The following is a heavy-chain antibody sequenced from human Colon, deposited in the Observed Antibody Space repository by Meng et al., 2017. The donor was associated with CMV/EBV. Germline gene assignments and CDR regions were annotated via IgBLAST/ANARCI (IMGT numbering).Heavy chain of an antibody. V-gene: IGHV3-48*04. CDR2: ISSSSSTI. Sequence: GESLKISCAASGFTFSSYSMNWVRQAPGKGLEWVSYISSSSSTIYYADSVKGRFTISRDNAKNSLYLQMNSLRAEDTAVYYCARGGGYNWNGRPYYFDYWGQGTPVTVSS. CDR1: GFTFSSYS. CDR3: ARGGGYNWNGRPYYFDY. J-gene: IGHJ4*02. D-gene: IGHD1-1*01.